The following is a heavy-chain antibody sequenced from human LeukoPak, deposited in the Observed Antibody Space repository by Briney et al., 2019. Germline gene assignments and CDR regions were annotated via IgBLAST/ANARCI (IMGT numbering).Heavy chain of an antibody. CDR1: GGSISSSNW. D-gene: IGHD3-22*01. J-gene: IGHJ4*02. CDR3: ARDNYFDSTGYTDY. V-gene: IGHV4-4*02. CDR2: IYHSGST. Sequence: SGTLSLTCAVSGGSISSSNWWSWVRQPPGKGLEWIGQIYHSGSTNYNPSLKSRVTISVDKSNNQFSLKLSSVTAADTAVYYCARDNYFDSTGYTDYWGQGTLVTVSS.